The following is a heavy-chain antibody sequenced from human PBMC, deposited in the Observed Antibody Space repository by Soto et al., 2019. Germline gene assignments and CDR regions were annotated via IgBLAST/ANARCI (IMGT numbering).Heavy chain of an antibody. CDR1: GFTFSSYG. J-gene: IGHJ3*02. CDR3: ARARGDVPLSAFDI. Sequence: PGGSLRLSCAASGFTFSSYGMHWVRQAPGKGLEWVAVIWYDGSNKYYADSVKGRFTISRDNSKNTLYLQMNSLRAEDTAVYYCARARGDVPLSAFDIWGQGTMVTVSS. V-gene: IGHV3-33*01. D-gene: IGHD2-21*01. CDR2: IWYDGSNK.